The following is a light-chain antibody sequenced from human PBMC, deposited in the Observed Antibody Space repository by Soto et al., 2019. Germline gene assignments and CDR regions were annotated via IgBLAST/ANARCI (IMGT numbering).Light chain of an antibody. CDR2: DVS. Sequence: QSLLTHPRSLSGSPGQSVTISCTGTSSDVGGYNYVSWYQQHPGKAPKLMIYDVSKRPSGVPDRFSGSKSGNTASLTISGLQAEDEADYYCCSYAGSYTLYVFGTGTKVTAL. CDR3: CSYAGSYTLYV. CDR1: SSDVGGYNY. V-gene: IGLV2-11*01. J-gene: IGLJ1*01.